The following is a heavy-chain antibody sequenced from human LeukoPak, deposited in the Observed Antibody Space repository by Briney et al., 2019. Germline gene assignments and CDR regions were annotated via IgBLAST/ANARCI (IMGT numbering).Heavy chain of an antibody. CDR2: MNPNSGNT. CDR1: GYTFTSYD. D-gene: IGHD3-10*01. CDR3: AREGLAMVRGVIDWFDP. V-gene: IGHV1-8*01. J-gene: IGHJ5*02. Sequence: ASVKVSCKASGYTFTSYDINWVRQATGQGLEWMGWMNPNSGNTGYAQKFQGRVTITADKSTSTAYMELSSLRSEDTAVYYCAREGLAMVRGVIDWFDPWGQGTLVTVSS.